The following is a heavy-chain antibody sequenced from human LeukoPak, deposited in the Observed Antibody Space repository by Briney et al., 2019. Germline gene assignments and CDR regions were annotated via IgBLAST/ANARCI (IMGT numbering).Heavy chain of an antibody. J-gene: IGHJ6*02. CDR1: GGSICLYY. CDR2: IYNSRAT. Sequence: PSETLSLTCTVSGGSICLYYWSWIRQTPGGGLQWIAYIYNSRATSYDSSLRSRVTISTDTSKNEVSLTLRSATTADTAVYYCARAGYYDLTNRSNYFYGMDVWGQGTTVTVSS. CDR3: ARAGYYDLTNRSNYFYGMDV. D-gene: IGHD3-22*01. V-gene: IGHV4-59*01.